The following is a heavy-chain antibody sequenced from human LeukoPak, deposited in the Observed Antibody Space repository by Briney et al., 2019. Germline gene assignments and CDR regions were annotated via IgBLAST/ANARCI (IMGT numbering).Heavy chain of an antibody. Sequence: ASVKVSCKASGYTFTNYHMHWVRQAPGQGLEWMGIINPSDGTTSYAQKFQGRVTMTRDTSTSTVYMELSSLRSEDTAVYYCARGYPLDWNYFDYWGQGTLVTVSS. CDR1: GYTFTNYH. CDR3: ARGYPLDWNYFDY. D-gene: IGHD3/OR15-3a*01. J-gene: IGHJ4*02. V-gene: IGHV1-46*01. CDR2: INPSDGTT.